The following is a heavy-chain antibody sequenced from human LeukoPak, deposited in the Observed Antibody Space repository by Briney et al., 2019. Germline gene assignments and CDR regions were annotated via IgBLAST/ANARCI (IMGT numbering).Heavy chain of an antibody. CDR1: GFTFSSHW. CDR3: AGIGVAGQFDY. CDR2: ISSGKTYI. D-gene: IGHD6-19*01. V-gene: IGHV3-21*01. J-gene: IGHJ4*02. Sequence: GGSLRLSCAASGFTFSSHWMHWVRQAPGKELEWVSYISSGKTYIYYADSVKDRFTISRDNAKSSLYLQMNSLRVEDTAVYYCAGIGVAGQFDYWGQGTLVTVSS.